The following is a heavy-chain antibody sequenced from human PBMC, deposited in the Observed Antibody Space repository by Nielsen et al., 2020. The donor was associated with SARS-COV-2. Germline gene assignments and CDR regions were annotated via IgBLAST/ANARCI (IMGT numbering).Heavy chain of an antibody. J-gene: IGHJ4*02. V-gene: IGHV1-69*05. CDR2: FIPIFATP. Sequence: WVRQAPGQGLEWMGGFIPIFATPHYAQKFQGRVTITRDTSASTAYMELSSPRSEDTAVYYCARMGGDSSWDYFDYWGQGTLVTVSS. D-gene: IGHD6-13*01. CDR3: ARMGGDSSWDYFDY.